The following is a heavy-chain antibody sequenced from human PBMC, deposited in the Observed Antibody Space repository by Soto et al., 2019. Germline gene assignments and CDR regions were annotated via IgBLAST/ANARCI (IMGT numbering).Heavy chain of an antibody. J-gene: IGHJ3*02. CDR1: GFTVTYAW. D-gene: IGHD6-19*01. CDR3: AKEMRHSSGWYGAFDI. CDR2: IKSKTDGAST. Sequence: EVQLVESGGGLVRPGGSLTLSCAASGFTVTYAWMDWVRQAPGKGLEWVGRIKSKTDGASTDFPAPVKERFTISRDDSKNTLYLQMRSVKTEDTAMYYCAKEMRHSSGWYGAFDIWGQGIMVTVSS. V-gene: IGHV3-15*01.